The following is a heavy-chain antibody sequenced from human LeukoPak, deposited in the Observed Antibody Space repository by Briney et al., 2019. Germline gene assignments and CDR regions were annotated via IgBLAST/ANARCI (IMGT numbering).Heavy chain of an antibody. J-gene: IGHJ4*02. CDR3: ARDARWEPYIGGLDY. D-gene: IGHD1-26*01. V-gene: IGHV1-46*01. Sequence: ASVKVSCKASGGTFSSYAISWVRQAPGQGLEWLGPINPNGGRTAYAQNFQGRVTMTRDTSTTTLYLELSSLRSDDTAVYYCARDARWEPYIGGLDYWGQGTLVTVSS. CDR1: GGTFSSYA. CDR2: INPNGGRT.